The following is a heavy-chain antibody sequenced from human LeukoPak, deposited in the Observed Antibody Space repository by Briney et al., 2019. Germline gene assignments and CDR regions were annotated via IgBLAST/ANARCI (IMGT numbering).Heavy chain of an antibody. D-gene: IGHD6-19*01. CDR3: ARERAAVAGRRFDY. V-gene: IGHV4-59*01. CDR1: GGSISSYY. CDR2: IYYSGST. J-gene: IGHJ4*02. Sequence: PSETLSLTCTVSGGSISSYYWSWIRQPPGKGLEWIGYIYYSGSTNYNPSLKSRVTISVDTSKNQFSLKLSSVTAADTAVYYRARERAAVAGRRFDYWGQGTLVTVSS.